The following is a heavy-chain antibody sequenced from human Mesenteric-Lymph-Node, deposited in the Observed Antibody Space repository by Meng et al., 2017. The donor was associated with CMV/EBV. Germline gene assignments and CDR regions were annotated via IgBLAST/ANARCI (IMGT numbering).Heavy chain of an antibody. CDR2: IHPSDDTT. J-gene: IGHJ4*02. CDR3: ARDGSDDYGGNCDY. V-gene: IGHV1-46*01. Sequence: ASVKVSCKASGYTFTNYFIHWVRQAPGQGLEWMGIIHPSDDTTIYAQKFQGRVIMTRDTSTSTVYMELSSLRSEDTAVYYCARDGSDDYGGNCDYWGQGTLVTVSS. D-gene: IGHD4-23*01. CDR1: GYTFTNYF.